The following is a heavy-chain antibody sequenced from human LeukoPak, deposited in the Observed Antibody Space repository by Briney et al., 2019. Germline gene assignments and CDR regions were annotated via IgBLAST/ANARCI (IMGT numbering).Heavy chain of an antibody. J-gene: IGHJ4*02. CDR1: GYTFTDYY. CDR3: ASDLVRATPRRFDY. D-gene: IGHD3-10*01. CDR2: VDPEDGET. Sequence: ASVRVSCKVSGYTFTDYYMHWVQQAPGKGLEWMGLVDPEDGETIYAEKFQGRVTITADTSTDTAYMELSSLRSEDTAVYYCASDLVRATPRRFDYWGQGTLVTVSS. V-gene: IGHV1-69-2*01.